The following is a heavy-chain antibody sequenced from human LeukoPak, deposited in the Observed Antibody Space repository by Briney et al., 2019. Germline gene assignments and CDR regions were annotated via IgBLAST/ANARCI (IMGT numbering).Heavy chain of an antibody. CDR2: IKQDGSEK. CDR3: ARDRSGGSCHHY. J-gene: IGHJ4*02. CDR1: GFTFSSYW. D-gene: IGHD2-15*01. V-gene: IGHV3-7*01. Sequence: GGSLRLSCAASGFTFSSYWMNWVRQAPGKGLEWVANIKQDGSEKYYVGSVKGRFTISRDNAKNSLYLQMNSLRAEDTAVYYCARDRSGGSCHHYWGQGTLVTVSS.